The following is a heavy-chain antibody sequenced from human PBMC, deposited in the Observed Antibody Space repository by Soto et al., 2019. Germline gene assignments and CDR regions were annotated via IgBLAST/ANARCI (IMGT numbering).Heavy chain of an antibody. CDR1: GFTISTYA. CDR3: AKDAVYNDGLWLMDS. D-gene: IGHD2-21*01. Sequence: GGSLRLSCAASGFTISTYAMTWVRQAPGKGLECVSGVVGSGGEIYYADSVKGRFTISKDNSKNTLYLQMNSLRDEDTAVYYCAKDAVYNDGLWLMDSWGQGTLVTVSS. V-gene: IGHV3-23*01. J-gene: IGHJ5*02. CDR2: VVGSGGEI.